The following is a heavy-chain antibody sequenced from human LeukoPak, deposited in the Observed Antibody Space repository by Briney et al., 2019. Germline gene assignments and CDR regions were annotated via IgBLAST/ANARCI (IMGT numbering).Heavy chain of an antibody. D-gene: IGHD5-18*01. Sequence: SETLSLTCAVSGGSISSTNWWSWVRQPPGKGLEWIGEIYHSGGTNYNPSLESRVTISVDKSKNQFSLKLTSVTAADTAVYYCAREGGVDTSMATSDYWGQGTLVTVSS. CDR3: AREGGVDTSMATSDY. CDR1: GGSISSTNW. J-gene: IGHJ4*02. V-gene: IGHV4-4*02. CDR2: IYHSGGT.